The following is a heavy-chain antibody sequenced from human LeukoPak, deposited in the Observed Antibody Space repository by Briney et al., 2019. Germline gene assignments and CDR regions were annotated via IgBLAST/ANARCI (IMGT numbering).Heavy chain of an antibody. D-gene: IGHD3-10*01. Sequence: PSETLSLTCTVSGGSISSSSYYWGWIRQPPGKELEWVGCIYYSGSTYYNPSLKSRVTISVYTSKNQFSLKLSSVTAADTAVYYCARALGVRGVTGYYFDYWGQGTLVTVSS. CDR1: GGSISSSSYY. CDR2: IYYSGST. V-gene: IGHV4-39*07. CDR3: ARALGVRGVTGYYFDY. J-gene: IGHJ4*02.